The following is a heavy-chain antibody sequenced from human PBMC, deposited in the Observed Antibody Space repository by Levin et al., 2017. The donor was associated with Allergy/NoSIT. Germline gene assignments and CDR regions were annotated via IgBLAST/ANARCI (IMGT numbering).Heavy chain of an antibody. CDR1: GGSISSYY. Sequence: SETLSLTCTVSGGSISSYYWSWIRQPPGKGLEWIGYIYYSGSTNYNPSLKSRVTISVDTSKNQFSLKLSSVTAADTAVYYCARYSSSWPTDWYFDLWGRGTLVTVSS. D-gene: IGHD6-13*01. J-gene: IGHJ2*01. V-gene: IGHV4-59*01. CDR3: ARYSSSWPTDWYFDL. CDR2: IYYSGST.